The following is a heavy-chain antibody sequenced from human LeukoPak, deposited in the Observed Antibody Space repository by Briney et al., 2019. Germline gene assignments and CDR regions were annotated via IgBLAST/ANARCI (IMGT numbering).Heavy chain of an antibody. V-gene: IGHV3-23*01. CDR1: GFTFSSYA. J-gene: IGHJ4*02. CDR2: ISGSGSST. Sequence: GGSLRLSCAASGFTFSSYAMSWVRQAPGKGLEWVSAISGSGSSTYYADSVKGRFTISRDNSKNTLYLQMNSLRAEDTAVYYCAKRGGGNSGTFDYWGQGTLVTVSS. D-gene: IGHD4-23*01. CDR3: AKRGGGNSGTFDY.